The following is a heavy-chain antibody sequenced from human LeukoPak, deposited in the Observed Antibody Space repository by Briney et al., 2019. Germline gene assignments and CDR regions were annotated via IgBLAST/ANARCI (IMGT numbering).Heavy chain of an antibody. CDR1: GFTFSNYW. CDR3: ARDGIEAGRYFDL. V-gene: IGHV3-7*01. CDR2: IKYDGSEK. D-gene: IGHD3-16*02. Sequence: PGGSLRLSCAVSGFTFSNYWMNWVRQAPGKGLEWVASIKYDGSEKSSVDSVKGRFTISRDNAKNSLYLQMSSLRAEDTAVYYCARDGIEAGRYFDLWGQGTLVTVSS. J-gene: IGHJ4*01.